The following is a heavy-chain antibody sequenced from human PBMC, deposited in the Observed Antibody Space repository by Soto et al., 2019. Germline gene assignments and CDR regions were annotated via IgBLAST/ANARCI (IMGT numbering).Heavy chain of an antibody. CDR3: ARGDYYDRRFDS. D-gene: IGHD3-22*01. CDR1: GFTFSTSW. V-gene: IGHV3-7*03. CDR2: IKQDGSEK. Sequence: GGSLRLSCAASGFTFSTSWMNWVRQAPGKGLEWVADIKQDGSEKYYVDSLKGRFTISRDNAKNSLYLQMNSLRAEDTAVYYCARGDYYDRRFDSWGQGTLVTVSS. J-gene: IGHJ4*02.